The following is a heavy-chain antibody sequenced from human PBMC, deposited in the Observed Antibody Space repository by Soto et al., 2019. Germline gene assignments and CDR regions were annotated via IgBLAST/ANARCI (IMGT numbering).Heavy chain of an antibody. CDR1: GYTFTSYG. Sequence: GASVKVSCKASGYTFTSYGISWVRQAPGQGLEWMGWISAYNGNTNYAQKLQGRVTMTTDTSTSTAYMELRSLRSDDTAVYYCARVNRDYYDSSGQMGSAFEIWGQGTMVTVSS. V-gene: IGHV1-18*01. D-gene: IGHD3-22*01. CDR3: ARVNRDYYDSSGQMGSAFEI. J-gene: IGHJ3*02. CDR2: ISAYNGNT.